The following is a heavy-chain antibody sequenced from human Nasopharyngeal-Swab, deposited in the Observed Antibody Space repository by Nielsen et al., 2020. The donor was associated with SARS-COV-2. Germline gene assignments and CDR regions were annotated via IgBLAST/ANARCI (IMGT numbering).Heavy chain of an antibody. Sequence: ASVKVSCKASGYTFTSYDINWVRQATGQGLEWMGWMNPNSGNTGYARKFQGRVTMTRNTSISTAYMELSSLRSEDTAVYYCASSHGSGSYYIGLDYYYMDVWGKGTTVTVSS. V-gene: IGHV1-8*01. D-gene: IGHD3-10*01. CDR2: MNPNSGNT. CDR3: ASSHGSGSYYIGLDYYYMDV. J-gene: IGHJ6*03. CDR1: GYTFTSYD.